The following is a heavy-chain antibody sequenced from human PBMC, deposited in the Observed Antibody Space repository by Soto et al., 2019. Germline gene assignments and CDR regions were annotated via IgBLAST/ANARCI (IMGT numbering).Heavy chain of an antibody. D-gene: IGHD2-15*01. Sequence: GGSLRLSCAASGFTFSSYAMSWVRLAPGKGLEWFSSIGGSGGTYYADSVKGRFTISRDNSKNMLYLHLSSLRAEDTAMYYCAKGQGWSYYYDSWGQGTLVTVSS. CDR3: AKGQGWSYYYDS. CDR2: IGGSGGT. CDR1: GFTFSSYA. V-gene: IGHV3-23*01. J-gene: IGHJ4*02.